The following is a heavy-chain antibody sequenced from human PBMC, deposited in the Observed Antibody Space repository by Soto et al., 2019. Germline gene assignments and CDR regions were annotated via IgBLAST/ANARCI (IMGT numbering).Heavy chain of an antibody. CDR3: ARIRSGWYSGRYYYYGLDV. V-gene: IGHV5-10-1*01. CDR1: GSSFTSYL. D-gene: IGHD6-19*01. J-gene: IGHJ6*02. CDR2: TPPSDPNT. Sequence: GESQKISCKGSGSSFTSYLLSWVRQMPGKGRMGMRKTPPSDPNTTYSPPFKGNVTSSAYKSTGTADLRWSSLKASDAAMYYCARIRSGWYSGRYYYYGLDVWGQGTTVTVSS.